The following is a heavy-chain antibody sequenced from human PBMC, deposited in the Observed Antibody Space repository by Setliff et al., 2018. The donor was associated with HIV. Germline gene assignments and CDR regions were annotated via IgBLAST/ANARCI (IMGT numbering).Heavy chain of an antibody. Sequence: ASVKVSCKASGYTFTNYAIHWVRQAPGQRLEWMGWINAGNGDTKYSQKFQGRVTITTDTSASTAYMELNSLSPEDTAVYYCARDGGPGSGWGDYSYYYSMDVWGKGTTVTVS. CDR3: ARDGGPGSGWGDYSYYYSMDV. D-gene: IGHD6-19*01. CDR2: INAGNGDT. CDR1: GYTFTNYA. V-gene: IGHV1-3*01. J-gene: IGHJ6*03.